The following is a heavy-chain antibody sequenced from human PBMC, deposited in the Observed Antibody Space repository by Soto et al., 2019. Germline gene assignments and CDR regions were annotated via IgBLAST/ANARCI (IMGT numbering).Heavy chain of an antibody. CDR2: ISAYNGNT. CDR3: ARDWADYGDYYY. J-gene: IGHJ4*02. CDR1: GYTFTSYG. Sequence: ASVKVSCKASGYTFTSYGISWVRQAPGQGLEWMGWISAYNGNTNYAQKLQGRVTMTTGTSTSTAYMELRSLRSDDTAVYYCARDWADYGDYYYWGQGALVTVSS. V-gene: IGHV1-18*01. D-gene: IGHD4-17*01.